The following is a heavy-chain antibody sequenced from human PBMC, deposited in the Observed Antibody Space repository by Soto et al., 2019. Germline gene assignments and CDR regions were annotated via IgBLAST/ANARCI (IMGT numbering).Heavy chain of an antibody. CDR3: ARVMSPGATLRY. CDR2: IIPIFGAA. CDR1: GGTFISSA. V-gene: IGHV1-69*13. D-gene: IGHD1-26*01. J-gene: IGHJ4*02. Sequence: SVKVSCTASGGTFISSAISWVRQAPGQGLEWMGGIIPIFGAANYAQKFQGRVTITADESTSAAYMELSSLRSEDTAVYYCARVMSPGATLRYWGQGTLVTVSS.